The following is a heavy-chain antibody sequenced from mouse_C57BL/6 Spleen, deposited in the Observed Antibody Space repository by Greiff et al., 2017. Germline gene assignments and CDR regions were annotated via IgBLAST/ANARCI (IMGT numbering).Heavy chain of an antibody. CDR3: ANITTDWYFDV. CDR1: GYTLTSYW. V-gene: IGHV1-7*01. D-gene: IGHD1-1*01. Sequence: QVQLQQSGAELAKPGASVKLSCKASGYTLTSYWMHWVKQRPGQGLEWIGYINPSSGYTKYNQKFKDKATLTADKSSSTAYMQLSSLTYEDSAVYYCANITTDWYFDVWGTGTTVTVSS. J-gene: IGHJ1*03. CDR2: INPSSGYT.